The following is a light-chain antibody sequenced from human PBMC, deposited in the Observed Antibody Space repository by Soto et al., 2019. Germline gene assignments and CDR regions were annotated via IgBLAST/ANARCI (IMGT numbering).Light chain of an antibody. CDR3: QQYNNWWT. J-gene: IGKJ1*01. Sequence: EIVLTQSPGTLSLSPGERATLSCRASQSVSSTYLAWCQQKPGQAPRLLIYGASTRATGIPARFSGSGSGTEFTLTISSLQSEDFAVYYCQQYNNWWTFGQGTKVDI. V-gene: IGKV3-15*01. CDR1: QSVSSTY. CDR2: GAS.